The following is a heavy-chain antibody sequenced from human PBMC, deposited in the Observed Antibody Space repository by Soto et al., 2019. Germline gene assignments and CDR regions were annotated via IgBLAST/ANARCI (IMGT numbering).Heavy chain of an antibody. V-gene: IGHV1-69*01. Sequence: QVQLVQSGAEVKKPGSSVKVSCKASGGTFSSYAISWVRQAPGQGLEWMGGIIPIFGTANYAQKFQGRVTITADECTSRAYMELSSLRSEDTAVYYCVWGVYDYYYYGMDVWGQGTTVTVSS. CDR2: IIPIFGTA. CDR1: GGTFSSYA. D-gene: IGHD3-10*01. J-gene: IGHJ6*02. CDR3: VWGVYDYYYYGMDV.